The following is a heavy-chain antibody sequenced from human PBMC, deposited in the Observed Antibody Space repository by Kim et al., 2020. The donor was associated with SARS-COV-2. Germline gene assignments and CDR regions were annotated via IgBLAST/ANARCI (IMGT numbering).Heavy chain of an antibody. CDR3: ARAAIAVAGHPVGYYFDY. CDR2: INHSGST. CDR1: GGSFSGYY. D-gene: IGHD6-19*01. V-gene: IGHV4-34*01. J-gene: IGHJ4*02. Sequence: SETLSLTCAVYGGSFSGYYWSWIRQPPGKGLEWIGEINHSGSTNYNPFLKSRVTISVDTSKNQFSLKLSSVTAADTAVYYCARAAIAVAGHPVGYYFDYWGQGTLVTVSS.